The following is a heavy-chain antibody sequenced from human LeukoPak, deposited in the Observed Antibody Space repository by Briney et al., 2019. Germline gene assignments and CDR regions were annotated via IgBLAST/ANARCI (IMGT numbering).Heavy chain of an antibody. CDR1: GFTFSSYS. J-gene: IGHJ5*02. D-gene: IGHD5/OR15-5a*01. CDR2: IYSGGGT. Sequence: GGSLRLSCAASGFTFSSYSMNWVRQAPGKGLEWVSVIYSGGGTYYADSVKGRFTISRDNSKNTLYLQMNSLRAEDTAVYYCARDLSGVSAWGQGTLVTVSS. CDR3: ARDLSGVSA. V-gene: IGHV3-66*01.